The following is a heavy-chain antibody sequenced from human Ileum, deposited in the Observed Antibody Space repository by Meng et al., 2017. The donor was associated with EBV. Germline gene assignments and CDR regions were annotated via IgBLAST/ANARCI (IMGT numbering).Heavy chain of an antibody. CDR1: GFSLSTSGVG. Sequence: QITLKESGPSRVKPTQTLALTCTFSGFSLSTSGVGVGWIRQPPGKDLEWLALIYWDDDKRYSPSLKSRLTITKETSKNQVVLTMTNMDPVDTATYYCAHSTQSSGQRLSFDYWGQGTLVTVSS. J-gene: IGHJ4*02. CDR2: IYWDDDK. V-gene: IGHV2-5*02. D-gene: IGHD3-22*01. CDR3: AHSTQSSGQRLSFDY.